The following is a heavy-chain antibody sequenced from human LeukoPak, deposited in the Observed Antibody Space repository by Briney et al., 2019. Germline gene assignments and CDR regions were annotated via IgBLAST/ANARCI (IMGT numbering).Heavy chain of an antibody. CDR3: AREPPYSNSWTDFDS. Sequence: GGSLRLSCAASGFTFSSYSMNWVRQAPGKGLEWVSSIGSSSSYIYYADSVKGRFTISRDNAKNSLFLQMNSLRAEDTAVYYCAREPPYSNSWTDFDSWGQGTLVTVSS. CDR2: IGSSSSYI. J-gene: IGHJ4*02. D-gene: IGHD6-13*01. CDR1: GFTFSSYS. V-gene: IGHV3-21*01.